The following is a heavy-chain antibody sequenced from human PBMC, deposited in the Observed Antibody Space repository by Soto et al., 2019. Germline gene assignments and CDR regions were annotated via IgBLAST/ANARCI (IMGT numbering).Heavy chain of an antibody. CDR1: GGSISSGGYS. CDR2: IYHSGST. D-gene: IGHD6-6*01. V-gene: IGHV4-30-2*01. J-gene: IGHJ4*02. Sequence: SETLSLTCAVSGGSISSGGYSWSWIRQPPGKGLEWIGYIYHSGSTYYNPSLKSRVTISVDRSKNQFSLKLSSVTAADTAVYYCARDGYRSSSGFDYWGQGTLVTVSS. CDR3: ARDGYRSSSGFDY.